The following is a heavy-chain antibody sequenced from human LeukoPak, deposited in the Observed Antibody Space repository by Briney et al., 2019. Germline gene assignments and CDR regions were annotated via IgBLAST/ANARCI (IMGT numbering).Heavy chain of an antibody. J-gene: IGHJ3*02. Sequence: GGSLRLSCAASGFTFSSYGMHWVRQAPGKGLEGVAFIRYDGSNKYYADSVKGRFTISRDNSKNTLYLQMNSLRAEDTAVYYCATNGSGSYYADDAFDIWGQGTMVTVSS. CDR2: IRYDGSNK. CDR1: GFTFSSYG. D-gene: IGHD1-26*01. CDR3: ATNGSGSYYADDAFDI. V-gene: IGHV3-30*02.